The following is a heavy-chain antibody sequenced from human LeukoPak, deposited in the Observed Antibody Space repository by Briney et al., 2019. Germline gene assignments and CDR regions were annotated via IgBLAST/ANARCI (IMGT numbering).Heavy chain of an antibody. J-gene: IGHJ6*02. CDR3: ARFTQRSWLQTLRYYYGMDV. Sequence: ASVKVSCKASGYTFTSYDINWVRQPTGQGLEWMGWMNPNSGNTGYAQKFQGRVTMTRNTSISTAYMELSSLRSEDTAVYYCARFTQRSWLQTLRYYYGMDVWGQGTTVTVSS. CDR1: GYTFTSYD. CDR2: MNPNSGNT. V-gene: IGHV1-8*01. D-gene: IGHD5-24*01.